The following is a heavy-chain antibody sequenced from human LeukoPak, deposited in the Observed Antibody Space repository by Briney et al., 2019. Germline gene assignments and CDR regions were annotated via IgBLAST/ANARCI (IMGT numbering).Heavy chain of an antibody. CDR1: AFTFSSYA. CDR2: ISGSGGST. V-gene: IGHV3-23*01. CDR3: AKETSRTNSGYDYYF. D-gene: IGHD5-12*01. J-gene: IGHJ4*02. Sequence: GGSLRLSCAPSAFTFSSYAMSWVRQAPGKGLEWVSAISGSGGSTYYADSVKGRFTISRDNSKNTLYLQMNSLRAEDTAVYYCAKETSRTNSGYDYYFGGQGTLVTVSS.